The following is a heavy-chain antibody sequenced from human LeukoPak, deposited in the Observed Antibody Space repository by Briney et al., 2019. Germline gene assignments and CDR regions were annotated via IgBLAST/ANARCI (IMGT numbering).Heavy chain of an antibody. V-gene: IGHV3-23*01. J-gene: IGHJ6*02. CDR2: ISGSGGGST. CDR3: ARVAFSYGSPSPGYYYYYGLDV. Sequence: GGSLRLSCATSGFSFSTYAMSWVRQAPGKGLEWVSGISGSGGGSTYYADSVKGRFTVSRDNSKDTLYLQMNSLRAEDAAVYYCARVAFSYGSPSPGYYYYYGLDVWGQGTTVTVSS. D-gene: IGHD5-18*01. CDR1: GFSFSTYA.